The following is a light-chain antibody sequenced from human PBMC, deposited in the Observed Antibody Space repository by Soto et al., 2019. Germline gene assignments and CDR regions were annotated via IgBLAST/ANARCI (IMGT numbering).Light chain of an antibody. Sequence: QSALTQPACVSGSPGQSITISCAGTSSDIGGSNYVSWYQQHPGKAPKLMIYGVSNRPSGVSNRFSGSKSGNTASLTISGLQAEDEADYFCYSSRSSSSTFYVFGTGTKVTVL. CDR3: YSSRSSSSTFYV. CDR1: SSDIGGSNY. J-gene: IGLJ1*01. V-gene: IGLV2-14*03. CDR2: GVS.